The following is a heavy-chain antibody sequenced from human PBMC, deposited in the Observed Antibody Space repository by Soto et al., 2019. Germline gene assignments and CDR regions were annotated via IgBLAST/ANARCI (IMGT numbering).Heavy chain of an antibody. Sequence: QVQLEQSGAEVKKPGASVKVSCKTSGYTFTSYTLHWVRQAPGQGLEWMGWINAGNGREKNSQRFQDRFSLSTDKSATPAYMELRSLRSEDTAMYFCARGGGWVGEASFDSWGQGTLVTVSS. D-gene: IGHD3-10*01. CDR1: GYTFTSYT. V-gene: IGHV1-3*01. J-gene: IGHJ4*02. CDR3: ARGGGWVGEASFDS. CDR2: INAGNGRE.